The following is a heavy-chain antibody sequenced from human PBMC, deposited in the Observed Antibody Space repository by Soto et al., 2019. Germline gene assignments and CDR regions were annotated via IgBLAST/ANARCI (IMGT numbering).Heavy chain of an antibody. D-gene: IGHD6-13*01. V-gene: IGHV5-51*01. J-gene: IGHJ5*02. Sequence: PGESLKISCKGSGYSFTSYWIGWVRQMPGKGLEWMGIIYPGDSDTRYSPSFQGQVTISADKSISTAYLQWSSLKASDTAMYYCARCIAGIAAAGSRWFDPWGQGTLVTVSS. CDR2: IYPGDSDT. CDR1: GYSFTSYW. CDR3: ARCIAGIAAAGSRWFDP.